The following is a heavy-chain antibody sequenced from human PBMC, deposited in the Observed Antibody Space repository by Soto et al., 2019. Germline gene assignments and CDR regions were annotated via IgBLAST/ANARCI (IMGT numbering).Heavy chain of an antibody. CDR3: ARDGSTPDGDYGFDY. Sequence: SVKVSCKASGGTFSSYTISWVRQAPGQGLEWMGRIIPILGIANYAQKFQGRVTITADKSTSTAYMELSSLRSEDTAVYYCARDGSTPDGDYGFDYWGQGTLVTVSS. J-gene: IGHJ4*02. D-gene: IGHD4-17*01. CDR2: IIPILGIA. CDR1: GGTFSSYT. V-gene: IGHV1-69*04.